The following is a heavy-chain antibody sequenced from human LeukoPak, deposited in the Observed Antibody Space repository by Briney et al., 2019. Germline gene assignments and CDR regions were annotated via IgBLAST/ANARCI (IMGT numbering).Heavy chain of an antibody. CDR1: GFSFSNYW. V-gene: IGHV3-7*01. J-gene: IGHJ4*02. Sequence: GGSLRLSCAASGFSFSNYWMSWVRQAPGKGLEWVANIKQDGSMKGYVDSVKGRFTISRDNAENSLYLQMNSLRADDTAVYFCAMIEQVVSNVEGGYWGQGTLVTVSS. CDR2: IKQDGSMK. D-gene: IGHD6-6*01. CDR3: AMIEQVVSNVEGGY.